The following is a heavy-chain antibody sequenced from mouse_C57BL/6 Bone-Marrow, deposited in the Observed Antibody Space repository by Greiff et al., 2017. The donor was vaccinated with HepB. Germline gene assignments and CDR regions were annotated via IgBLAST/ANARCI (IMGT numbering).Heavy chain of an antibody. D-gene: IGHD2-3*01. V-gene: IGHV1-76*01. CDR2: IYPGSGNT. Sequence: QVQLQQSGAELVRPGASVKLSCKASGYTFTDYYINWVKQRPGQGLEWIARIYPGSGNTYYNEKFKGKATLTAEKSSSTAYMQLSSLTSEDSAVYFCARNRGGFGGYYYYFDYWGQGTTLTVSS. CDR3: ARNRGGFGGYYYYFDY. CDR1: GYTFTDYY. J-gene: IGHJ2*01.